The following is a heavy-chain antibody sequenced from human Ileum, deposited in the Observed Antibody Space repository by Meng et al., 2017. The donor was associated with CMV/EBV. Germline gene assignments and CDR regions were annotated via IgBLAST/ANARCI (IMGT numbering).Heavy chain of an antibody. Sequence: GESLKISCAASGFNFGDYGMSWVRQAPGKGLEWVSTINWNSGYTRYAESVKGRFTISRDNTKNSLYLQMNSVRAEDTALYYCATVAETRYCSGGSCYTFFDYWGQGSLVTVSS. CDR3: ATVAETRYCSGGSCYTFFDY. V-gene: IGHV3-20*04. CDR1: GFNFGDYG. D-gene: IGHD2-15*01. J-gene: IGHJ4*02. CDR2: INWNSGYT.